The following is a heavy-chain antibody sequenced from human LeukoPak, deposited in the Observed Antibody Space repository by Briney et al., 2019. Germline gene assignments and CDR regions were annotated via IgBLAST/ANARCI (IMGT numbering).Heavy chain of an antibody. V-gene: IGHV3-7*01. Sequence: GGSLRPSCAVSGFSFSSYWMSWVRQAPGKGLEWLANIKYDGSEAYYVDSVRGRFTISRDDAKSSLYLQMNSLRAEDTAVYYCARGVSSNWDYLYFDYWGQGALVTVSS. D-gene: IGHD1-7*01. CDR3: ARGVSSNWDYLYFDY. CDR1: GFSFSSYW. CDR2: IKYDGSEA. J-gene: IGHJ4*02.